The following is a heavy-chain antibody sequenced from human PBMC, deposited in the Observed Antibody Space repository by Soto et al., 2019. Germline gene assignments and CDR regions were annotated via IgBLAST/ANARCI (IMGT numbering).Heavy chain of an antibody. Sequence: ASVKVSCKASGYTFTSYYMHWVRQAPGQGLEWMGIINPSGGSTSYAQKFQGRVTMTRDTSTSTVYMELSSLRSEDTAVYYCARGGNDYGDYEEILDYYYYGMDVWGQGTTVTVSS. CDR2: INPSGGST. D-gene: IGHD4-17*01. CDR3: ARGGNDYGDYEEILDYYYYGMDV. CDR1: GYTFTSYY. V-gene: IGHV1-46*01. J-gene: IGHJ6*02.